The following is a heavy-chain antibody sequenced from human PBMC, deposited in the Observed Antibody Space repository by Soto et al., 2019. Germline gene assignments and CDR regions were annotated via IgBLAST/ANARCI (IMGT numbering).Heavy chain of an antibody. CDR2: INHSGST. Sequence: SETLSLTCAVYGGSFSGYYWSWLRQPPGKGLEWIGEINHSGSTNYNPSLKSRVTISVDTSRNQFSLKLSSVTAADTAVYYCARGLVQYATTVYYGMDVWGQGTTVTVSS. J-gene: IGHJ6*02. CDR1: GGSFSGYY. CDR3: ARGLVQYATTVYYGMDV. V-gene: IGHV4-34*01. D-gene: IGHD1-1*01.